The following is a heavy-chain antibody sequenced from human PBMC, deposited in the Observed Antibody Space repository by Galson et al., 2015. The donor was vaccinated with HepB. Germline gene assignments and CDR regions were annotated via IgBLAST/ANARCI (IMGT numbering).Heavy chain of an antibody. CDR1: GFTFSSYA. J-gene: IGHJ4*02. D-gene: IGHD6-19*01. V-gene: IGHV3-64D*06. Sequence: SLRLSCAASGFTFSSYAMHWVRQAPGKGLEFVSAINSNGGSTYYADSVKGRFTISRDNSKNTLYLQMSSLRAEDTAVYYCVKASQSGWYRGLDYWGQGTLFTVSS. CDR3: VKASQSGWYRGLDY. CDR2: INSNGGST.